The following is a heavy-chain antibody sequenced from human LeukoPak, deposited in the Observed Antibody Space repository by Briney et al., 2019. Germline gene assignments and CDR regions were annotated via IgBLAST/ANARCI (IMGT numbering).Heavy chain of an antibody. CDR3: ARGPPTYDFWSGYPFDY. CDR1: GGTFSSYA. V-gene: IGHV1-69*05. CDR2: IIPIFGTA. D-gene: IGHD3-3*01. J-gene: IGHJ4*02. Sequence: SVKVSCKASGGTFSSYAISWVRQAPGQGLEWMGGIIPIFGTANYAHKFHRSVKISTDEFTSTVYMELRSLRSEDTAVYYCARGPPTYDFWSGYPFDYWGQGTLVTVSS.